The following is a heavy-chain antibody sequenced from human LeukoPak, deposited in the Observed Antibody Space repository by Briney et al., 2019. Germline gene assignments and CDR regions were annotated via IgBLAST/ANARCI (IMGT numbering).Heavy chain of an antibody. J-gene: IGHJ5*02. D-gene: IGHD3-16*01. V-gene: IGHV4-34*01. CDR1: GGSFSGYY. CDR3: ASRRIMITFGGVTAAYFDP. Sequence: SETLSLTCAVYGGSFSGYYWSWIRQPPGKGLEWIGEINHSGSTNYNPSLKSRVTISVDTSKNQFSLKLSSVTAADTAEYYCASRRIMITFGGVTAAYFDPWGQGTLVTVS. CDR2: INHSGST.